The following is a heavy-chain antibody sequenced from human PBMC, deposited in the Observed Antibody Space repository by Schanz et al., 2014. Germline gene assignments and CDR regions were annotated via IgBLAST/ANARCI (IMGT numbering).Heavy chain of an antibody. CDR2: ITGASDHI. Sequence: EVQLLESGGGLIQPGGSLRLSCAASGFIFGSSVMAWVRQAPGKGLEWVSGITGASDHIDYAESVKGRFTISRDNSKNTLYLQMDSLRAEDTAVYFCAKKVPACNPFASRGQGTLVTVSS. CDR3: AKKVPACNPFAS. J-gene: IGHJ4*02. V-gene: IGHV3-23*01. CDR1: GFIFGSSV.